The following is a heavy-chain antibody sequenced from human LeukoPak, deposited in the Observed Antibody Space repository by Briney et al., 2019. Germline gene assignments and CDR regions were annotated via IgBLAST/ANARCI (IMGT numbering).Heavy chain of an antibody. CDR2: IYYNGNT. V-gene: IGHV4-59*08. CDR1: GGSFHNYY. Sequence: SETLSLTCTVSGGSFHNYYWSWIRQPPGKGLEWIGYIYYNGNTKYNPSLKSRVTISLNTSNNQFSLMLNSVTAADTVVYYCARRLNGYNVGGRDYFGMDVWGQGTTVTVS. CDR3: ARRLNGYNVGGRDYFGMDV. J-gene: IGHJ6*02. D-gene: IGHD5-24*01.